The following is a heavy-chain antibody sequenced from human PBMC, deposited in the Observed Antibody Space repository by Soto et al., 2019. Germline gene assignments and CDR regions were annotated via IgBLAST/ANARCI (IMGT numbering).Heavy chain of an antibody. Sequence: QVQLVESGGGVVQPGRSLRLSCAASGFTFSSYAMHWVRQAPGKGLEWVAVISYDGSNKYYADSVKGRFTISRDNSKNTLYLQMNRLSAEDTAVYYCAREAPCSGGSCYYDYWGQGTLVTVSS. V-gene: IGHV3-30-3*01. CDR3: AREAPCSGGSCYYDY. D-gene: IGHD2-15*01. CDR1: GFTFSSYA. J-gene: IGHJ4*02. CDR2: ISYDGSNK.